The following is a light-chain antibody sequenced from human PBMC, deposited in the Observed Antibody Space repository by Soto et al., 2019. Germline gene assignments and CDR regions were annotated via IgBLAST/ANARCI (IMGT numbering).Light chain of an antibody. CDR3: EAWDDSRYGVV. V-gene: IGLV1-44*01. Sequence: QSVLTQPPSASGTPGQRVTISCSGSSSNIGANPINWYQQLPGTAPKLIIYNNDQRPSGVPDRFSASKSGTSASLAISGLQSEDEADYYCEAWDDSRYGVVLGGGTKLTVL. J-gene: IGLJ2*01. CDR1: SSNIGANP. CDR2: NND.